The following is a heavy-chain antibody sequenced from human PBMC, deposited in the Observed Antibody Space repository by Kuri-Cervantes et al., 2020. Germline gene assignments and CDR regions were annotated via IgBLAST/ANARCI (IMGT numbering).Heavy chain of an antibody. CDR1: GFTFSSYG. J-gene: IGHJ6*02. Sequence: GGSLRLSCAASGFTFSSYGMHWVRQAPGKGLEWVAVIWYDGSNKYYADSVKGRFTISRDNSKNTLYLQMNSLRAEDTAVYYCASRVTVPGGLDVWGRGTTVTVSS. CDR3: ASRVTVPGGLDV. D-gene: IGHD6-19*01. V-gene: IGHV3-33*01. CDR2: IWYDGSNK.